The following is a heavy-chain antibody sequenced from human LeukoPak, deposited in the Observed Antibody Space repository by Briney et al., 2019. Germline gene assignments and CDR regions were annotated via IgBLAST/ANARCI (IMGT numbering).Heavy chain of an antibody. J-gene: IGHJ4*02. D-gene: IGHD3-22*01. Sequence: GASVPVSCTASGYSFTNYGISWVRQAPGQGLEWMGWISAYNGNPNYAQKLQGRVTMTTDTSTSTAYMELRSLRSDDTAVYYCARDCDRSGYYCYWGQGTLVTVSS. CDR1: GYSFTNYG. CDR2: ISAYNGNP. V-gene: IGHV1-18*01. CDR3: ARDCDRSGYYCY.